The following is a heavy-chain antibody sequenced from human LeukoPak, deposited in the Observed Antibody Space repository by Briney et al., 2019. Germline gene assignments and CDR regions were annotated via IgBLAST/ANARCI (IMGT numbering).Heavy chain of an antibody. CDR3: ARSPPNLRFLEWLLRYYFDY. J-gene: IGHJ4*02. CDR1: GGTFSSYA. Sequence: SVKVSCKASGGTFSSYAISWVRQAPGQGLEWVGGIIPIFGTANYAQKFQGRVTITTDESTSTAYMELSSLRSEDTAVYYCARSPPNLRFLEWLLRYYFDYWGQGTLVTVSS. V-gene: IGHV1-69*05. CDR2: IIPIFGTA. D-gene: IGHD3-3*01.